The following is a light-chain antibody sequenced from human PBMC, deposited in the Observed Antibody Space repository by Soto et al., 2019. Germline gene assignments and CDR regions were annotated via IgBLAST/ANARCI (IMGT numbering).Light chain of an antibody. Sequence: EIVMTQSPATLSVSPGERATLSCRASQSVSSNLAWYQQKPGQAPRLLIYGASIRATGIPDRFSGSGSGTDFTLTISRLEPEDFAVYYCQQYGWSPTWTFGQGTKVDIK. CDR3: QQYGWSPTWT. V-gene: IGKV3-20*01. J-gene: IGKJ1*01. CDR1: QSVSSN. CDR2: GAS.